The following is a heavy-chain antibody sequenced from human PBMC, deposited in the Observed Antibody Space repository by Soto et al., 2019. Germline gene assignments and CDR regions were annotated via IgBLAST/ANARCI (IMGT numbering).Heavy chain of an antibody. CDR2: INHSGRV. D-gene: IGHD3-22*01. CDR1: GGSFSGHS. J-gene: IGHJ5*01. V-gene: IGHV4-34*01. CDR3: STRAYDTNGYYRFDP. Sequence: SETLSLTCAVYGGSFSGHSWTWIRQSPGKGLEWIGDINHSGRVNYSPSLKSRVTMSLDTSKNQFSLTLSAVTAADTAMYYCSTRAYDTNGYYRFDPWGQGTLVTVSS.